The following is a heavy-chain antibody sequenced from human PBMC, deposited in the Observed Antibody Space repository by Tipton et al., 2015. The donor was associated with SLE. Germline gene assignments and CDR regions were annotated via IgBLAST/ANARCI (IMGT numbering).Heavy chain of an antibody. CDR1: GGSISSGSYY. CDR3: ARVGYFIWGWLDP. J-gene: IGHJ5*02. D-gene: IGHD3-16*01. CDR2: IYTSGST. Sequence: TLSLTCTVSGGSISSGSYYWSWIRQPAGKGLEWIGYIYTSGSTNYNPSLKSRVTISVDTSKNQFSLKLSSVTAADTAVYYCARVGYFIWGWLDPWGQGMLVTVSS. V-gene: IGHV4-61*09.